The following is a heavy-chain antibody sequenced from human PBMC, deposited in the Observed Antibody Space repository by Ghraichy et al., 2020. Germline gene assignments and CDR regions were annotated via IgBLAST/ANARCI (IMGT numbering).Heavy chain of an antibody. Sequence: ASVKVSCKASAYIFSTYDITWVRQATGQGLEWMGWMNPSSGNTGYAQSFQGRVTFTRDTSTNTAYMEIISLRSKDTAVYYCARAIRYQLLSEYWGQGTLVTVSS. V-gene: IGHV1-8*03. D-gene: IGHD2-2*01. CDR2: MNPSSGNT. CDR3: ARAIRYQLLSEY. CDR1: AYIFSTYD. J-gene: IGHJ4*02.